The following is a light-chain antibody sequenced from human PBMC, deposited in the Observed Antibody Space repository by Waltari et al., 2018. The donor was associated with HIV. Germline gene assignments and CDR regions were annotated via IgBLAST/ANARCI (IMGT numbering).Light chain of an antibody. CDR2: GAS. CDR3: QQYNNWPPWT. J-gene: IGKJ1*01. CDR1: QSVSNN. V-gene: IGKV3-15*01. Sequence: EIVMTQSPATLSVSPGERATLSCRASQSVSNNLAWYQQKPGQAPRLLISGASTRATGVPGRFSGRGSGTEFTLTISSLQSEDSAVYYCQQYNNWPPWTFDQGTKVQIK.